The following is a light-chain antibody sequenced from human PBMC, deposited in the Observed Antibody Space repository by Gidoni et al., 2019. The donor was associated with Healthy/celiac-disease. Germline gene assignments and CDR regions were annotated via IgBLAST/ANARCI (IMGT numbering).Light chain of an antibody. J-gene: IGKJ2*01. CDR1: QRVSSSY. Sequence: IVLTQSTGTLSLSPGERATLSCRASQRVSSSYLAWYQQKPGQAPRLLISGASSRAPGIPDRFSGSGSGTDFTLTISRLEPEDFAVYYCQQYGSSLYTFGQGTKLEIK. CDR2: GAS. V-gene: IGKV3-20*01. CDR3: QQYGSSLYT.